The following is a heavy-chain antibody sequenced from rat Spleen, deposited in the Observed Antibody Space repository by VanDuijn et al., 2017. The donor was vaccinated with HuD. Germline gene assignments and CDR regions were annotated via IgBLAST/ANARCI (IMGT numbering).Heavy chain of an antibody. V-gene: IGHV5-20*01. CDR2: INYDGSST. CDR1: GFTFDDFY. J-gene: IGHJ2*01. Sequence: EVQLVESDGGLVQPGRSLKLSCAASGFTFDDFYMAWVRQDPTKGLEWVASINYDGSSTYYRDSVKGRFTMSRDNAKSTLYLQMDSLRSEDTATYYCTRSYGGPYYFDYWGQGVMVTVSS. CDR3: TRSYGGPYYFDY. D-gene: IGHD1-11*01.